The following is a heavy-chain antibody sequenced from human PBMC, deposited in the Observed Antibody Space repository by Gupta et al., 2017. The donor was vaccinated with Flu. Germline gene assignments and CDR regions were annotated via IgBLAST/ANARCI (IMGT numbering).Heavy chain of an antibody. D-gene: IGHD3-22*01. J-gene: IGHJ4*02. Sequence: QVQLVESGGGVVQPGGSLRLSCAASGFTFSHYAMHWVRQAPGKGLDWVAVIWYDGSDKYYADSVRGRFTISRDNSKNTLYLQMDSLRADDTAVYYCARDPPGDSRGHYSLDHWGQGTLVTVSS. CDR2: IWYDGSDK. V-gene: IGHV3-33*01. CDR1: GFTFSHYA. CDR3: ARDPPGDSRGHYSLDH.